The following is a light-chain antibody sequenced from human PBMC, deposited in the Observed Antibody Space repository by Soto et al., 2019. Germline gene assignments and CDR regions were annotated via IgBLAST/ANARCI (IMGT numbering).Light chain of an antibody. Sequence: AIRMTQSPSSFSASTGDRVTITCRASQGISSYLAWYQQKPGKAPKLLIYAASTLQSGVPSRFSGSGSGTDFTRTISCLQSEDFATYYCQQYYSYPRTFGPGTKVDI. CDR3: QQYYSYPRT. J-gene: IGKJ3*01. V-gene: IGKV1-8*01. CDR1: QGISSY. CDR2: AAS.